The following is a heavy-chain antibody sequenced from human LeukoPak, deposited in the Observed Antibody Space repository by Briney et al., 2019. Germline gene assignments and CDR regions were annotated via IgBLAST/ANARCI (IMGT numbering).Heavy chain of an antibody. D-gene: IGHD5-12*01. CDR3: ARDVDIVATAHHLAYYFDY. Sequence: PGRSLRLSCAASGFTFSSYAMHWVRQAPGKGLEWVAVISYDGSNKYYADSVKGRFTISRDNAKNSLYLQMNSLRAEDTAVYYCARDVDIVATAHHLAYYFDYWGQGTLVTVSS. J-gene: IGHJ4*02. CDR1: GFTFSSYA. CDR2: ISYDGSNK. V-gene: IGHV3-30-3*01.